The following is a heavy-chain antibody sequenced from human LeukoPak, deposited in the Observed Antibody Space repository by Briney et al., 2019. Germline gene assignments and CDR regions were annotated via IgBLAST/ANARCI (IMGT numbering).Heavy chain of an antibody. J-gene: IGHJ1*01. CDR2: MNPNSGNS. D-gene: IGHD3-22*01. CDR3: VDPDR. Sequence: ASVKVSCKASGATFSSYAINWVRQAPGQGLEWMGWMNPNSGNSGFAQKFQGRVIMTRNTSIATAYMEVTNLRFDDTAVYYCVDPDRWGQGTLVTVSS. V-gene: IGHV1-8*01. CDR1: GATFSSYA.